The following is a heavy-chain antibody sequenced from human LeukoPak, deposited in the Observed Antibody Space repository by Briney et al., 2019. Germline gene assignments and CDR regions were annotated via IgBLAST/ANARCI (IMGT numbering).Heavy chain of an antibody. Sequence: SETLSLTCSVSGDSISNYHWSWIRQSPEKGLEWIGNIRKSGGTNYNPALKSRVTISVDTSKNQFSLKLSSVTAADTAVYYCASTTHSYGSDYWGQGTLVTVSS. J-gene: IGHJ4*02. V-gene: IGHV4-59*12. CDR2: IRKSGGT. D-gene: IGHD5-18*01. CDR1: GDSISNYH. CDR3: ASTTHSYGSDY.